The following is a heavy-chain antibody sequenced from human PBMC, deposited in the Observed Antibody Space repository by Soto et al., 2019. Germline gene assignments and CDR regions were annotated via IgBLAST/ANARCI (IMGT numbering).Heavy chain of an antibody. D-gene: IGHD4-17*01. Sequence: EVQLVESGGGLVQPGGSLRLSCAASGFTFSSYSMNWVRQAPGKGLEWVSYISSSSSTIYYADSVKGRFTISRDNAKNSLYQQMNSLRAEDTAVYYCARDRYPNDDGDYDSSWDASDYWGQGTLVTVSS. V-gene: IGHV3-48*01. CDR3: ARDRYPNDDGDYDSSWDASDY. CDR2: ISSSSSTI. CDR1: GFTFSSYS. J-gene: IGHJ4*02.